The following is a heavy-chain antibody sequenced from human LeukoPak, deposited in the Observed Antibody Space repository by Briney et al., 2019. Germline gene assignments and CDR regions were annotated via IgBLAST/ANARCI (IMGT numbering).Heavy chain of an antibody. CDR2: SHYSGTT. CDR3: ARVDSFLWGGEYCSSTSCYSSAFDI. Sequence: SETLSLTCTVSGVSISNYYWNWMRQSPGKGLEWIGYSHYSGTTNYNPSLNSRVAMSVDTSKSQFSLKLSSVSAADTAVYYCARVDSFLWGGEYCSSTSCYSSAFDIWGQGTMVTVSS. CDR1: GVSISNYY. D-gene: IGHD2-2*01. J-gene: IGHJ3*02. V-gene: IGHV4-59*01.